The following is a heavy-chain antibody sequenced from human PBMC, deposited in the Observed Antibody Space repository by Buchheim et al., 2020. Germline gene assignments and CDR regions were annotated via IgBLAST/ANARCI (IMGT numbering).Heavy chain of an antibody. Sequence: QVQLVQSGAEVKKPGASVKVSCKASGYTFTNYYMHWVRQAPGQGPEWMGVINPSGGSTRYAQSFQGRLTMTSDTSTTTVYMELGSLRSEDTAVYYWARAPTDRYSISWYDYWGQGT. V-gene: IGHV1-46*01. CDR1: GYTFTNYY. CDR2: INPSGGST. J-gene: IGHJ4*02. CDR3: ARAPTDRYSISWYDY. D-gene: IGHD6-13*01.